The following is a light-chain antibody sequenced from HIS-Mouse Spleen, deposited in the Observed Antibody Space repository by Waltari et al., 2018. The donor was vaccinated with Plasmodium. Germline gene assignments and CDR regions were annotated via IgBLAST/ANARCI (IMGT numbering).Light chain of an antibody. CDR1: VLAKKY. J-gene: IGLJ3*02. CDR3: YSAADNNRV. Sequence: SYELTQPSSVSVSPGQTARITCSGDVLAKKYARWFQQKQGQAPVLVSYKDSERPSGIPERFSGSSSGTTVTLTISGAQVEDEADYYCYSAADNNRVFGGGTKLTVL. CDR2: KDS. V-gene: IGLV3-27*01.